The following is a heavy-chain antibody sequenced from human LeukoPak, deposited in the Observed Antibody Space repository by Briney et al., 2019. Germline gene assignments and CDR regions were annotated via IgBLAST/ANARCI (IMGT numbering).Heavy chain of an antibody. V-gene: IGHV4-59*01. J-gene: IGHJ4*02. CDR3: ARGSSKLFLQPQLGY. CDR1: GGSISSYY. CDR2: IYYSGST. Sequence: SETLSLTCTVSGGSISSYYWSWIRQPPGKGLEWIGYIYYSGSTNYNPSLKSRVTISVDTSKNQFSLKLSSVTAADTAVYYCARGSSKLFLQPQLGYWGQGTLVTVSS. D-gene: IGHD2-21*01.